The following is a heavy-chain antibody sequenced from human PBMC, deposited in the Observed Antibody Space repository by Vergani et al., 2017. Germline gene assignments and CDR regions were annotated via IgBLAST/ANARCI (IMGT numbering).Heavy chain of an antibody. CDR3: ARGYYYDSSGYYYLDS. CDR1: GGSFSGYY. D-gene: IGHD3-22*01. Sequence: QVQLQQWGAGLLKPSETLSLTCAVYGGSFSGYYWSWNRQPPGKGLEWIGEINHSGSTNYNPSLKSRVTISVDTSKNQFSLKLSSVTAADTAVYYCARGYYYDSSGYYYLDSWGQGTLVTVSS. V-gene: IGHV4-34*01. CDR2: INHSGST. J-gene: IGHJ4*02.